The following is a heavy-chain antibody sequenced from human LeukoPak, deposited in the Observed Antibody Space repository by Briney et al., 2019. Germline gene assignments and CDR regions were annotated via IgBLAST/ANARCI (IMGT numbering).Heavy chain of an antibody. Sequence: SVKVSCKASGGTFSSYAISWVRQAPGQGLEWMGGIIPIFGTANYAQKFQGRVTITTDESTSTAYMELSSLRSEDTAVYYCASGPSSSYYYYYMDVWGKGTTVTVSS. CDR1: GGTFSSYA. D-gene: IGHD6-6*01. V-gene: IGHV1-69*05. J-gene: IGHJ6*03. CDR2: IIPIFGTA. CDR3: ASGPSSSYYYYYMDV.